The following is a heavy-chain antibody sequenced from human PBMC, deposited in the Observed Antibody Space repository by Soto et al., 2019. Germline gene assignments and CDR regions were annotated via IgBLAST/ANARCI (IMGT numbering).Heavy chain of an antibody. J-gene: IGHJ4*02. CDR2: MAFDGRT. Sequence: PSETLSLTCSVSGGPVSSRGFYWTWIRQPPGKGLDWIGYMAFDGRTNYNPSLESRVTISQDTSKNQFYLKLGSVTAADTAMYYCARLPDISGWPFDFWGQGTLVTVSS. D-gene: IGHD6-19*01. CDR1: GGPVSSRGFY. V-gene: IGHV4-61*08. CDR3: ARLPDISGWPFDF.